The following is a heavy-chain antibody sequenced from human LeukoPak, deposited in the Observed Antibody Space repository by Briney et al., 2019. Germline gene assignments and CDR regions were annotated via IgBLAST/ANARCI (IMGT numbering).Heavy chain of an antibody. D-gene: IGHD3-10*01. J-gene: IGHJ4*02. CDR1: GGSLSRYY. V-gene: IGHV4-59*01. CDR3: ARCHGSGSHGP. CDR2: IYFSGST. Sequence: SETLSLTCTVSGGSLSRYYWSWIRQSPGKGLEWIAYIYFSGSTKYNPSLKSRVTISVDTSKNQFTLKLSSVTAADTAVYYCARCHGSGSHGPWGQGTLVTVSS.